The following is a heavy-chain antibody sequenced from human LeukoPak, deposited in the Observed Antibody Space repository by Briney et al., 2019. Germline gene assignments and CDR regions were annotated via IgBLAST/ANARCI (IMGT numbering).Heavy chain of an antibody. V-gene: IGHV1-69*13. D-gene: IGHD3-22*01. CDR2: IIPIFGTA. CDR1: GGTFSSYA. J-gene: IGHJ4*02. Sequence: ASVKVSCKASGGTFSSYAISWVRQAPGQGLEWMGGIIPIFGTANYAQKFQGRVTITADESTSTAYMELSSLRSEDTAVYYCARAPDYYDSSGYYYDFDYWGQGTLVTVSS. CDR3: ARAPDYYDSSGYYYDFDY.